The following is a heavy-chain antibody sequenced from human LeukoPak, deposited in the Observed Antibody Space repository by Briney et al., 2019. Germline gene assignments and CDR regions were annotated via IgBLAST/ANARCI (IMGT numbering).Heavy chain of an antibody. D-gene: IGHD6-13*01. Sequence: SETLSLTCTVSGHSIIDSYYWGWIRQPPGKGLEWIGSIYHTGSTYYNPSLKSRITISVDTSKNQFSLQLNSVTPEDTAVYYCARAPIGEYSSSWYFPFDAFDIRGQGTMVTVSS. V-gene: IGHV4-38-2*02. J-gene: IGHJ3*02. CDR1: GHSIIDSYY. CDR2: IYHTGST. CDR3: ARAPIGEYSSSWYFPFDAFDI.